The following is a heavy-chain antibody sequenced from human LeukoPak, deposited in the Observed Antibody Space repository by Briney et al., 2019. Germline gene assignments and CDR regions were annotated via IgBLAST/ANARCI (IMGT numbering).Heavy chain of an antibody. Sequence: GGSLRLSCAASGFTFSSYAMYWVRQAPGKGLEWVAVISSNGNNKYYADSVKGRFTISRDTSKNTLYLQMNSLRGEDTAVYYCAREMARGVVPDYWGQGTLVAVSS. CDR1: GFTFSSYA. J-gene: IGHJ4*02. D-gene: IGHD3-10*01. CDR2: ISSNGNNK. V-gene: IGHV3-30-3*01. CDR3: AREMARGVVPDY.